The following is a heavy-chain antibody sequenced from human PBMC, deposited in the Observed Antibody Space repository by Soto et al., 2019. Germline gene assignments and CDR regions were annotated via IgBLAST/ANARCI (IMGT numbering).Heavy chain of an antibody. D-gene: IGHD2-15*01. J-gene: IGHJ2*01. Sequence: GGSLRLSCAASGFTFDDYAMHWVRQAPGKGLEWVSGISWNSGSIGYADSVKGRFTISRDNAKNSLYLQMNSLRAEDTALYYCAKAGVGLTLYWYFDLWGRGTLVTVSS. CDR3: AKAGVGLTLYWYFDL. CDR2: ISWNSGSI. CDR1: GFTFDDYA. V-gene: IGHV3-9*01.